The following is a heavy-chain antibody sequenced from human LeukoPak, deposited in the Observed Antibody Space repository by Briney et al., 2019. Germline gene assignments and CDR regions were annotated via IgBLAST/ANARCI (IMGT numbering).Heavy chain of an antibody. CDR3: ARGLTGGPRFDY. J-gene: IGHJ4*02. CDR2: IYSGGST. V-gene: IGHV3-53*01. Sequence: PGGSLRLSCAASGFTVSSNYMSWVRQAPGKGLEWVSIIYSGGSTYYADSVKGRFTISRDNSKNTLYLQMNSLRVEDTAIYYCARGLTGGPRFDYWGQGTLVTVSS. D-gene: IGHD3-10*01. CDR1: GFTVSSNY.